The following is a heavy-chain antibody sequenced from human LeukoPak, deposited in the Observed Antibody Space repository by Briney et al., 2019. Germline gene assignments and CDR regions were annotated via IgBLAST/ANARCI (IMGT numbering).Heavy chain of an antibody. J-gene: IGHJ4*02. CDR3: ARDTIDWGLGDF. CDR2: ISAYNGNT. V-gene: IGHV1-18*01. Sequence: ASVKVSCKASNYTFTSYAISWVRQAPGQGLEWMGWISAYNGNTDYAQKLQGRVTMTTDTSTSTAYMGLRSLRSDDTAVYYCARDTIDWGLGDFWGQGTLVTVSS. D-gene: IGHD3-16*01. CDR1: NYTFTSYA.